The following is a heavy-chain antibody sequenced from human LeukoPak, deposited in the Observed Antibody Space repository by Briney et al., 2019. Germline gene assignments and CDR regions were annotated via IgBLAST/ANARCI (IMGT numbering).Heavy chain of an antibody. CDR3: AGGRGYGEPLNY. D-gene: IGHD5-18*01. J-gene: IGHJ4*01. Sequence: PGGSLGLSCAASGFTFSSYAMTWVRQAPGKGLEWVSACDTGGGTYYADSVKGRFTISRDSSKSTLYLQMNSLRVEDTAVYYCAGGRGYGEPLNYWGHGTLVTVSS. CDR1: GFTFSSYA. V-gene: IGHV3-23*01. CDR2: CDTGGGT.